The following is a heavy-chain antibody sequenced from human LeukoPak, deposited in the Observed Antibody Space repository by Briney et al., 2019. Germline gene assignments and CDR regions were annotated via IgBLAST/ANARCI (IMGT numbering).Heavy chain of an antibody. J-gene: IGHJ4*02. CDR1: GYNFAHN. CDR2: INPKNGGT. CDR3: VVSIQAAAIPAFDS. D-gene: IGHD2-15*01. Sequence: GASVKVSCKASGYNFAHNIHWVRQAPGQGHEFMGWINPKNGGTKYAQNFQGRVAMTRETSISTVYMELSSLGSDETAVYYLVVSIQAAAIPAFDSWGQGTLVTVSS. V-gene: IGHV1-2*02.